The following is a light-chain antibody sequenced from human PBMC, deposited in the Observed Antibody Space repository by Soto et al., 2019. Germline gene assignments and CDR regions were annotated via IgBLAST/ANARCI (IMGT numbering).Light chain of an antibody. CDR3: QQGNSFPPT. J-gene: IGKJ4*01. CDR1: QSINNW. Sequence: DIQMTQSPSTLSASVGDRVTITCRASQSINNWLAWYQQKPGKAPKLLIFDAFNLESGVPFRFSGSGFGTEFTLTISSLQPDDSATYYCQQGNSFPPTFGGGTKVEIK. V-gene: IGKV1-5*01. CDR2: DAF.